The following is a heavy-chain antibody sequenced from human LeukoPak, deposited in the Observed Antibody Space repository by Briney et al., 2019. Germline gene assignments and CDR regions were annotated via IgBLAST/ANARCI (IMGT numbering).Heavy chain of an antibody. J-gene: IGHJ4*02. V-gene: IGHV4-61*02. CDR1: GGSISSGSYY. CDR2: IYTSGST. CDR3: AAALVVAGLTD. D-gene: IGHD6-19*01. Sequence: PSQTLSLTCTVSGGSISSGSYYWSWIRQPAGKGLEWIGRIYTSGSTNYNPSLKSRVTISLDTPKKQFSLKLTSVTAADTAVYYCAAALVVAGLTDWGQGTLVTVSS.